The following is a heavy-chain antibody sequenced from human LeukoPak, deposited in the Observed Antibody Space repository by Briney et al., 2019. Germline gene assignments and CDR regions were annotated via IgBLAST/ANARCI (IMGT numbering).Heavy chain of an antibody. V-gene: IGHV3-11*04. D-gene: IGHD3-3*01. J-gene: IGHJ4*02. CDR1: GFTFSDYY. Sequence: GGSLRLSCAASGFTFSDYYMSWIRQAPGKGLEWVSYISSSGSTIYYADSVKGRFTISRDNAKNSLYLQMNSLRAEDTAVYYCARYYDFWSGYYPDDYWGQGTLVTVSS. CDR2: ISSSGSTI. CDR3: ARYYDFWSGYYPDDY.